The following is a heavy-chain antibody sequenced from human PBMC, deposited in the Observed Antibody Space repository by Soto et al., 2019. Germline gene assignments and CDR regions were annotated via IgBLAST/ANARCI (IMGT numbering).Heavy chain of an antibody. CDR1: GGSISSGGYS. CDR2: IYHSGRT. J-gene: IGHJ5*02. Sequence: QLQLQESGSGLVKPSQTLSLTCAVSGGSISSGGYSWSWIRQPQGKGLEWLGYIYHSGRTYYIPFLESRVTISVDRSKSEFSLKLSSVTAADTAVYYGAGDRIGAWGQGTLVTVSS. CDR3: AGDRIGA. V-gene: IGHV4-30-2*01. D-gene: IGHD2-21*01.